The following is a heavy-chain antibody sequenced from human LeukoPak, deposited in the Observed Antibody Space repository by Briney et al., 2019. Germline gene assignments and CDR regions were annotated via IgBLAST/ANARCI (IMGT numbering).Heavy chain of an antibody. CDR3: ARVRLAALDY. CDR1: GLSFSDYY. Sequence: GRSLSPSRAPSGLSFSDYYMSWAGHAAGKWLEWVSYIRRSTSYKNYADSVKGRFTIPRDNANNSLYLQMNSLRGENTGVYYCARVRLAALDYWGQGALVTVSS. D-gene: IGHD6-6*01. J-gene: IGHJ4*02. V-gene: IGHV3-11*06. CDR2: IRRSTSYK.